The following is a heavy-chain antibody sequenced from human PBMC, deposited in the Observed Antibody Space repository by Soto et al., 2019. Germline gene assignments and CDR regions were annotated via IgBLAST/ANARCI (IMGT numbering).Heavy chain of an antibody. CDR1: GDSINSTDW. CDR2: IYHGGNI. V-gene: IGHV4-4*02. D-gene: IGHD2-8*02. J-gene: IGHJ4*02. Sequence: SETLSLSCAVSGDSINSTDWWNWVRQSPGKGLEWIGEIYHGGNIYYNPSLKSRVTISMDKSKNQFSLNLFYVTAADTAVYYCARDKITGLFDYWGQGTLVTVSS. CDR3: ARDKITGLFDY.